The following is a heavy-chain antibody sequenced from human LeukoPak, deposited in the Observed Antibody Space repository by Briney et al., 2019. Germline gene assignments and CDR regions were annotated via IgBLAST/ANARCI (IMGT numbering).Heavy chain of an antibody. V-gene: IGHV3-48*02. CDR1: AFTFSTYS. D-gene: IGHD3-10*01. Sequence: PGGSVRLSCAASAFTFSTYSMNWVRQAPGKGLEWVSYISSSSSNIQYADSAKGPFTISRDNAKNSLYLQMNSLRDEDTAVYYCARDGYGSGSYLEARGQGTLVTVSS. CDR2: ISSSSSNI. CDR3: ARDGYGSGSYLEA. J-gene: IGHJ4*02.